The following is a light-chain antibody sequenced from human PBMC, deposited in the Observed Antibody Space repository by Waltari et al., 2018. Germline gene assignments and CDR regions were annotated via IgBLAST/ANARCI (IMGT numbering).Light chain of an antibody. Sequence: DIVMTQSPDSLAVSLGERATINCKSSQSVLYSPNNKNYLAWYQQKPGQPPNLLIYWASTRESGVPDRFSGSGSGTDFTLTISSLQAEDVAVYYCQQYYSPWTFGQGTKVEIK. V-gene: IGKV4-1*01. CDR3: QQYYSPWT. J-gene: IGKJ1*01. CDR1: QSVLYSPNNKNY. CDR2: WAS.